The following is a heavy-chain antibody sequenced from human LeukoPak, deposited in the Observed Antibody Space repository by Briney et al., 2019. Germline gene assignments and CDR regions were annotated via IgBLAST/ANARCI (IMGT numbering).Heavy chain of an antibody. CDR3: AREAGYCTNGVCYTEFDY. D-gene: IGHD2-8*01. CDR1: GGSISSYY. CDR2: IYYSGST. V-gene: IGHV4-59*01. J-gene: IGHJ4*02. Sequence: NTSETLSLTCTVSGGSISSYYWSWIRQPPGKGLEWIGYIYYSGSTNYNPSLKSRVTISVDTSKNQFSLKLSSVTAADTAVYYCAREAGYCTNGVCYTEFDYWGQGTLVTVSS.